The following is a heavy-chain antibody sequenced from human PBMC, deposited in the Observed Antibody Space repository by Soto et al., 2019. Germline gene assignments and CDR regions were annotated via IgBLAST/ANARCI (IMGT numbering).Heavy chain of an antibody. CDR1: GGLFSSYP. CDR3: ARGGSGYTWFNEF. CDR2: IIPAFQTA. J-gene: IGHJ4*02. D-gene: IGHD3-22*01. V-gene: IGHV1-69*01. Sequence: QEQLVQSGAEVKKPGSSVKVSCKASGGLFSSYPISWVRQVPGQGLEWMGGIIPAFQTAYYTQRFQGRVTMTADESTNTAYMELSSLRSEDTAIYYCARGGSGYTWFNEFWGKGTLVTVSS.